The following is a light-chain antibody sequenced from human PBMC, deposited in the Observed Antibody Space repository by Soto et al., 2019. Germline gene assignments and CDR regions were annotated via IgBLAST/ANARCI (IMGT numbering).Light chain of an antibody. Sequence: QSVLTQPASVSGSPGQSITISCTGTSSDVGGYNYVSWYQQHPGKAPKLMIYDVSNRPSGVSNRFSGSQSGNTASLTISGLKAEDEADYYCSSYTSSSTVVFGGGTKLTVL. J-gene: IGLJ2*01. CDR1: SSDVGGYNY. CDR3: SSYTSSSTVV. V-gene: IGLV2-14*01. CDR2: DVS.